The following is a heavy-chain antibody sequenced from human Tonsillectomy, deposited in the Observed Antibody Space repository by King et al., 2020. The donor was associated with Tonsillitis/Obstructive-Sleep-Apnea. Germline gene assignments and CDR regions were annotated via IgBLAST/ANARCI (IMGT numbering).Heavy chain of an antibody. J-gene: IGHJ3*02. D-gene: IGHD2-2*01. V-gene: IGHV4-39*01. CDR3: VTGYCSSASCYADAFDI. CDR2: IYYSGST. CDR1: GGSISSSTYY. Sequence: LQLQESGPGLVKPSETLSLTCTVSGGSISSSTYYWGWIRQPPGKGLEWIGSIYYSGSTYYNPSLKSRVTISIDTPKNQFSLKLSSVTAADTAVYYCVTGYCSSASCYADAFDIWGQGTMVTVSS.